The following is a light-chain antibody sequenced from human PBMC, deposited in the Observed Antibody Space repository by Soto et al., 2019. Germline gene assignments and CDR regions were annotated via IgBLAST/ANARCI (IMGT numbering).Light chain of an antibody. CDR1: DIGGKS. CDR2: DDR. V-gene: IGLV3-21*02. Sequence: SYELTQPPSVSVAPGQTARITCGGSDIGGKSVHWYQQRPGQAPVLVVYDDRDRPSGIPERFSGSNSGNTATLTISRVEAGDEADYYCQVWHSSGDHPGVFGGGTKLTVL. J-gene: IGLJ3*02. CDR3: QVWHSSGDHPGV.